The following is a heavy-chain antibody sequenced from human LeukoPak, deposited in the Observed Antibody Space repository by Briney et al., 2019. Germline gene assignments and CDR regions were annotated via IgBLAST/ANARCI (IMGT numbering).Heavy chain of an antibody. V-gene: IGHV3-7*01. CDR2: LQEDGSEK. Sequence: GGLLRLSCAASGFMISNFAMSWVRQAPGEGLDWLANLQEDGSEKYYVESVKGRFPLSRDNAKNALYLQMSSLTAEDTAVYYCARTIRGYWGQGTLVTVSS. CDR3: ARTIRGY. CDR1: GFMISNFA. J-gene: IGHJ4*02. D-gene: IGHD3-10*01.